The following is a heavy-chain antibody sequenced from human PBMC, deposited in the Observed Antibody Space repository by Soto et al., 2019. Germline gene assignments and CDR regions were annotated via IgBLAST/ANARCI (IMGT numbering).Heavy chain of an antibody. V-gene: IGHV4-59*01. Sequence: SETLSLTCTVSGGSISSYYWSWIRQPPGKGLEWIGYIYYSGSTNCNPSLKSRVTISVDTSKNQFSLKLSSVTAADTAVYYCARDSMAATPFSYYYYGMDVWGQGTTVTVSS. J-gene: IGHJ6*02. CDR1: GGSISSYY. CDR3: ARDSMAATPFSYYYYGMDV. D-gene: IGHD2-15*01. CDR2: IYYSGST.